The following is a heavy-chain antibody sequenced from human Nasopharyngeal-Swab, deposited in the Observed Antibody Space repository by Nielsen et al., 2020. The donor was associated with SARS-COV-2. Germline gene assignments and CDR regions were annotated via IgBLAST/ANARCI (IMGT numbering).Heavy chain of an antibody. Sequence: VRQMPGKGLEWVGRIGDKDHNYATTYGASVQGRFPMSRDDSKNTAFLQMDSLKTEDTALYYCTTDFYFDHWGQGTLVTVSS. J-gene: IGHJ4*02. CDR3: TTDFYFDH. CDR2: IGDKDHNYAT. V-gene: IGHV3-73*01.